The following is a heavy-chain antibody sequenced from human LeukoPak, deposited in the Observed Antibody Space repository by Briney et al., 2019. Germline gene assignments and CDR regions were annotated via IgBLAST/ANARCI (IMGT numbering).Heavy chain of an antibody. V-gene: IGHV3-7*03. CDR2: IKPDGSEK. D-gene: IGHD1-26*01. CDR1: GFTFRNYW. CDR3: AKVVFPWSRGSYRADYFDY. Sequence: PGGSLRLSCAASGFTFRNYWMTWVRRAPGKGLEWVASIKPDGSEKFYVDSVKGRLTISRDNSKNSLYLQMNSLRTEDTALYYCAKVVFPWSRGSYRADYFDYWGQGTLVTVSS. J-gene: IGHJ4*02.